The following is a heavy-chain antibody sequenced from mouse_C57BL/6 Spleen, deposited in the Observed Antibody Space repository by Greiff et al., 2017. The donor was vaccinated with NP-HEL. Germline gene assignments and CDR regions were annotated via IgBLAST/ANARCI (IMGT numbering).Heavy chain of an antibody. J-gene: IGHJ3*01. CDR1: GYTFTSYW. CDR3: ARSSTVEGFAY. CDR2: IDPSDSYT. Sequence: QVQLKQPGAELVRPGTSVKLSCKASGYTFTSYWMHWVKQRPGQGLEWIGVIDPSDSYTNYNQKFKGKATLTVDTSSSTAYMQLSSLTSEDSAVYYCARSSTVEGFAYWGQGTLVTVSA. D-gene: IGHD1-1*01. V-gene: IGHV1-59*01.